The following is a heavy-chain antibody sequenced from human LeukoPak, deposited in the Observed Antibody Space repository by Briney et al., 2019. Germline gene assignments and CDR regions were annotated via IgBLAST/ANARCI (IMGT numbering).Heavy chain of an antibody. V-gene: IGHV4-59*08. CDR2: IYYSGST. J-gene: IGHJ4*02. Sequence: PTETLSLTCTVSGGSISSYYWSWIRQPPGKGLEWIGYIYYSGSTNYNPSLKSRVTISVDTSKNQFSLKLSSVTAADTAVYYCARLSDYGGNFDYWGQGTLVTVSS. CDR3: ARLSDYGGNFDY. D-gene: IGHD4-23*01. CDR1: GGSISSYY.